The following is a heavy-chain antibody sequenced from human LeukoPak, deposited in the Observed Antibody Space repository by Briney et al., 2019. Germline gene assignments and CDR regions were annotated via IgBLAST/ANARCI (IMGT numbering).Heavy chain of an antibody. J-gene: IGHJ5*02. V-gene: IGHV4-59*08. Sequence: PSETLSLTCTVSGASIRNYYWSWIRQSPGKGLEWMGYIYYSGRTNYNPSLESRVAMSVDTSKNQLSLSLSSVTAAATAIYSCARRYSSSWYVGFFDPWGQGTLVTVSS. CDR3: ARRYSSSWYVGFFDP. D-gene: IGHD6-13*01. CDR1: GASIRNYY. CDR2: IYYSGRT.